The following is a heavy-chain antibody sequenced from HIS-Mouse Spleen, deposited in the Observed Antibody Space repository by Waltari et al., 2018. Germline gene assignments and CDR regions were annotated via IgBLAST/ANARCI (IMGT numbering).Heavy chain of an antibody. J-gene: IGHJ3*02. V-gene: IGHV4-39*07. CDR3: ARGGVMRFGEFSVFDAFDI. CDR2: IYYSGST. D-gene: IGHD3-10*01. CDR1: GGPISISSYY. Sequence: QLQLQESGPGLVKPSETLSLTCTVSGGPISISSYYCGWIRHPPGQGLEWIGSIYYSGSTYYNPSLKSRVTISVDTSKNQFSLKLSSVTAADTAVYYCARGGVMRFGEFSVFDAFDIWGQGTMVTVSS.